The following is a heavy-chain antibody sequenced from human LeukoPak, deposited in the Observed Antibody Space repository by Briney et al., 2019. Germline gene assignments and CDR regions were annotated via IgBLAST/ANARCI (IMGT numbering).Heavy chain of an antibody. V-gene: IGHV4-31*03. J-gene: IGHJ6*02. CDR2: IYYTGSV. CDR3: ARDHSYYFGSQTSTLDV. D-gene: IGHD3-10*01. Sequence: SQTLSLTCTISGASISTGGFYWAWIRQPPGEGLEWIGYIYYTGSVDYNASLKSRLTISLDTSKNRFSLKLNSVTAADTAVYYCARDHSYYFGSQTSTLDVWGQGTAVTVSS. CDR1: GASISTGGFY.